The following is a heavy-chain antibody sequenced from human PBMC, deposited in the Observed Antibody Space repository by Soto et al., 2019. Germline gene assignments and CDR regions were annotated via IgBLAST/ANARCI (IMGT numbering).Heavy chain of an antibody. D-gene: IGHD6-13*01. CDR2: VIPIFGTA. V-gene: IGHV1-69*01. CDR1: GGTFSSYA. CDR3: AVWSTDIAAAGINYYYGMDV. Sequence: QVQLVQSGAEVKKPGSSVKVSCKASGGTFSSYAISWGRRAPGQGLEWMGGVIPIFGTANYAQKFQGRVTITADDSTSTAYMELSRLRSEDTAVYYCAVWSTDIAAAGINYYYGMDVWGQGTTVTVSS. J-gene: IGHJ6*02.